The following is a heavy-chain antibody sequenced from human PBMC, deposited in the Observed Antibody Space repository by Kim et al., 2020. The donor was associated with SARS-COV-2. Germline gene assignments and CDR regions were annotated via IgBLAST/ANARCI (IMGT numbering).Heavy chain of an antibody. CDR1: GGTFSSYA. CDR3: ARGYCSSTSCYEYFQH. Sequence: SVKVSCKASGGTFSSYAISWVRQAPGQGLEWMGGIIPIFGTANYAQKFQGRVTITADKSTSTAYMELSSLRSEDTAVYYCARGYCSSTSCYEYFQHLGQGTLVTVSS. D-gene: IGHD2-2*01. CDR2: IIPIFGTA. V-gene: IGHV1-69*06. J-gene: IGHJ1*01.